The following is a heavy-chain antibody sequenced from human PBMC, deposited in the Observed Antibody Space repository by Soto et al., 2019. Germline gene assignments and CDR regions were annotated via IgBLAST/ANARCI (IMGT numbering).Heavy chain of an antibody. Sequence: GSLRLSWPASGFTFGDYAMSWFRQAPGKGLEWVRFIRSKANGGTTEYAASVKGIFTFSRYDSIIIAYLQMNSLKTEDTAVYYCTRDQKDIVVVVAPRVYYYYDMDVWGKGT. CDR2: IRSKANGGTT. D-gene: IGHD2-15*01. V-gene: IGHV3-49*03. CDR1: GFTFGDYA. CDR3: TRDQKDIVVVVAPRVYYYYDMDV. J-gene: IGHJ6*03.